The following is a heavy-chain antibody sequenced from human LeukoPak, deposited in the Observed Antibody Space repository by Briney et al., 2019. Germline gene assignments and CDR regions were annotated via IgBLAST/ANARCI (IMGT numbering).Heavy chain of an antibody. CDR2: ISGSGGST. D-gene: IGHD6-13*01. V-gene: IGHV3-23*01. CDR1: GFTYSSYA. Sequence: GGSLRLSCAASGFTYSSYAMSWVRQAPGKGLEWVSAISGSGGSTYYADSVKGRFTISRDNSKNTLYLQMNSLRAEDTAVYYCAKATPLVLEAAAGYYFDYWGQGTLVTVSS. J-gene: IGHJ4*02. CDR3: AKATPLVLEAAAGYYFDY.